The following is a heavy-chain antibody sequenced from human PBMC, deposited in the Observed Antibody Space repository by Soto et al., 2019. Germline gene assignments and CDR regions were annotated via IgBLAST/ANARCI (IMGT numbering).Heavy chain of an antibody. CDR3: VRAGHVFDVHYYGMDL. D-gene: IGHD3-10*01. J-gene: IGHJ6*02. Sequence: GGSLRLSCEASGFTFNDYSVDWVRQAPEKGLEWVSSISSSGTYIYYADSVKGRFAISRDNANNVMYLQMDTLRAEDTAVYYCVRAGHVFDVHYYGMDLWGQGTTVTVSS. V-gene: IGHV3-21*01. CDR1: GFTFNDYS. CDR2: ISSSGTYI.